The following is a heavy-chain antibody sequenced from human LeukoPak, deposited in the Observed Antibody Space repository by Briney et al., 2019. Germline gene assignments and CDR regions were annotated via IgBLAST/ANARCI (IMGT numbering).Heavy chain of an antibody. CDR1: GFTFDDYA. V-gene: IGHV3-9*01. Sequence: PGGSLRLSCAASGFTFDDYAMHWVRHAPGKGLEWVSGISWNSGSIGYADSVKGRFTISRDNAKNSLYLQMNSLRAEDTALYYCAKDREDDSSGYPDYWGQGTLVTVSS. CDR2: ISWNSGSI. D-gene: IGHD3-22*01. J-gene: IGHJ4*02. CDR3: AKDREDDSSGYPDY.